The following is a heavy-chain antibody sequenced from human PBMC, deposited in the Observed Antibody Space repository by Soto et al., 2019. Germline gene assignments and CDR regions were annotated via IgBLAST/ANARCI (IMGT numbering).Heavy chain of an antibody. CDR2: ISGSGGST. Sequence: GGSLRLSCAASGFTFSSYAMSWVRQAPGKGLEWVSAISGSGGSTYYADSVKGRFTISRDNSKNTLYLQMNSLRAEDTAVYYCAKARLAAAGNLRWFDPWGQGTLVTVSS. CDR3: AKARLAAAGNLRWFDP. J-gene: IGHJ5*02. V-gene: IGHV3-23*01. CDR1: GFTFSSYA. D-gene: IGHD6-13*01.